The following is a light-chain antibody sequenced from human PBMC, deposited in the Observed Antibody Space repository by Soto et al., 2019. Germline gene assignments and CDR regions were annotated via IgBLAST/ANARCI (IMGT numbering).Light chain of an antibody. CDR2: DAS. CDR1: QSVSNN. J-gene: IGKJ1*01. CDR3: QQYNIWPPWT. V-gene: IGKV3-15*01. Sequence: ILMTQSPATLSVSPGERATLSCRASQSVSNNLAWYQQKPGQAPRLLIYDASTRATGISARFSGSGSGTAFTLTISGLQSEDFAVYYCQQYNIWPPWTFGQGTKVEVK.